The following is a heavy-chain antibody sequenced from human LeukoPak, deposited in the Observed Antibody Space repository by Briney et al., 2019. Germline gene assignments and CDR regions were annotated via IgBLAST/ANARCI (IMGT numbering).Heavy chain of an antibody. CDR2: ISSNGGST. V-gene: IGHV3-64*01. D-gene: IGHD6-19*01. J-gene: IGHJ4*02. CDR3: ARAPSPYSSGWYEPFDY. Sequence: GGSLRLSCAASGFTFSSYAMHWVRQAPGKGLEYVSAISSNGGSTYYANSVKGRFTISRDNSKNTLYLQMGSLRAEDTAVYYCARAPSPYSSGWYEPFDYWGQGTLVTVSS. CDR1: GFTFSSYA.